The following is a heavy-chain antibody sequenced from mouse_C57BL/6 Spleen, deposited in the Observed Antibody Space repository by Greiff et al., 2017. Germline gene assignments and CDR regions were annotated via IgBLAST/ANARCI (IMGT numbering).Heavy chain of an antibody. CDR1: GYTFTSYW. D-gene: IGHD2-5*01. V-gene: IGHV1-72*01. CDR3: GRCYYSKYYAMDY. CDR2: IDPNSGGT. Sequence: QVQLKQPGAELVKPGASVKLSCKASGYTFTSYWMHWVKQRPGRGLEWIGSIDPNSGGTKYNEKFKSKATLTVDKSSSTAYMQHSSLTSEDSAVDYCGRCYYSKYYAMDYWGQGTSVTVSS. J-gene: IGHJ4*01.